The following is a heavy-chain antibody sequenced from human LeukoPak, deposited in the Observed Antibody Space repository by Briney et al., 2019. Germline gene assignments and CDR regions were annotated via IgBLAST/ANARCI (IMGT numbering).Heavy chain of an antibody. V-gene: IGHV3-21*01. CDR2: ISSSSSYI. CDR3: ARDLGYCSGGSCYSDYYYYYGMDV. J-gene: IGHJ6*02. CDR1: GFTFSSYS. D-gene: IGHD2-15*01. Sequence: AGSLRLSCAASGFTFSSYSMNWVRQAPGKGLEWVSSISSSSSYIYYADSVKGRFTISRDNAKNSLYLQMNSLRAEDTAVYYCARDLGYCSGGSCYSDYYYYYGMDVWGQGTTVTVSS.